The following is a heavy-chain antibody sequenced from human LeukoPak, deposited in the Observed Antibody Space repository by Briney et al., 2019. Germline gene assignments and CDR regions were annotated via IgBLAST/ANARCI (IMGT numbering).Heavy chain of an antibody. CDR2: MNPNSGNT. J-gene: IGHJ4*02. CDR3: ARRLTMVRGGVGY. D-gene: IGHD3-10*01. V-gene: IGHV1-8*01. CDR1: GYTFTSYD. Sequence: ASVKVSCKASGYTFTSYDINWVRQATGQGLEWMGWMNPNSGNTGYAQKFQGRVTMTRNTSISTAYMELSSLRSEDTAVYYRARRLTMVRGGVGYWGQGTLVTVSS.